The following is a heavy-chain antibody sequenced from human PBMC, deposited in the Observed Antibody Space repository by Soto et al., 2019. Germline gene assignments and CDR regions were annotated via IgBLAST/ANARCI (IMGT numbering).Heavy chain of an antibody. D-gene: IGHD3-22*01. Sequence: PGGSLRLSCAASGFTFSSYGMHWVRQAPGKGLEWVAVIWYDGSNKYYADSVKGRFTISRDNSKNTLYLQMNSLRAEDTAVYYWASRYDSSGYFNDYWGQGTLVTVSS. CDR2: IWYDGSNK. CDR3: ASRYDSSGYFNDY. CDR1: GFTFSSYG. J-gene: IGHJ4*02. V-gene: IGHV3-33*01.